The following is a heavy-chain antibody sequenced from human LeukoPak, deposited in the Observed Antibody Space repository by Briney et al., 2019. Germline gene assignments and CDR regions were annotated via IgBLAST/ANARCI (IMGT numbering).Heavy chain of an antibody. Sequence: GGSLRLSCAASGFTFDDYGMSWVRQAPGKGLEWVSGINWNGGSTGYADSVKGRFTISRDNAKNSLYLQMNSLIAEDTALYYCARALPGSGSYAVLDYWGQGTLVTVSS. D-gene: IGHD1-26*01. CDR3: ARALPGSGSYAVLDY. V-gene: IGHV3-20*04. CDR1: GFTFDDYG. CDR2: INWNGGST. J-gene: IGHJ4*02.